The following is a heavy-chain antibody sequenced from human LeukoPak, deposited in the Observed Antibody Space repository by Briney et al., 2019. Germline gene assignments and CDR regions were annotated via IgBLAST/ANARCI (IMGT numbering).Heavy chain of an antibody. D-gene: IGHD3-22*01. CDR2: IKSKTDGGTT. CDR1: GFTFSNAW. Sequence: GGSLRLSCAASGFTFSNAWMNWVRQAPGKGLEWVGRIKSKTDGGTTDYAAPVKGRFTISREDSKNTLYLQMNSLKTEDTAVYYCSTTDYYDSSEGYWGQGTLVTVSS. CDR3: STTDYYDSSEGY. V-gene: IGHV3-15*07. J-gene: IGHJ4*02.